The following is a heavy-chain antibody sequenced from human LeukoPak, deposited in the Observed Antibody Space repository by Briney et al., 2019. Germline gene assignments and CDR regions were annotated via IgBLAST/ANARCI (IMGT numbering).Heavy chain of an antibody. D-gene: IGHD6-13*01. Sequence: ASVKDSCKASGYTFTGYYMHWVRQAPGQGLEWMGWINPNSGGTNYAQKFQGRVTMTRDTSISTAYMELSRLRSDDTAVYYCARGYLPNSSSWYGAFDYWGQGTLVTVSS. J-gene: IGHJ4*02. CDR2: INPNSGGT. CDR1: GYTFTGYY. CDR3: ARGYLPNSSSWYGAFDY. V-gene: IGHV1-2*02.